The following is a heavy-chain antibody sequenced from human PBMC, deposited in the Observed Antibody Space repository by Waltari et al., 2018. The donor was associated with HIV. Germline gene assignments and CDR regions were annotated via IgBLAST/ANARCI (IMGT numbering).Heavy chain of an antibody. V-gene: IGHV4-38-2*01. D-gene: IGHD6-19*01. J-gene: IGHJ4*02. CDR3: ARIAVAGNHFDY. CDR1: GYFISSGYY. Sequence: QVQLQESGPGLVKPSETLSLTCAVSGYFISSGYYWGWIRQPPGKGLEWIGSIYHSGSTYYNPSLKSRVTRSVDTSKNQFSRKLSSVTAADTAVYYCARIAVAGNHFDYWGQGTLVTVSS. CDR2: IYHSGST.